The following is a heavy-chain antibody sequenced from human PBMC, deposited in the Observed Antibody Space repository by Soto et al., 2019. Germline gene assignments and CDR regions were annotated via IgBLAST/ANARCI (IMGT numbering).Heavy chain of an antibody. D-gene: IGHD6-13*01. J-gene: IGHJ6*02. V-gene: IGHV4-59*01. CDR1: GGSISRYY. CDR3: ASSNIAAAGFYYYGMDV. Sequence: QVQLQESGPGLVKPSETLSLTCTVSGGSISRYYWSWIRQPPGKGLEWIGYIYYSGSTNYNPSLKSRVTISVDTSKNQFSLKLSSVTAADTAVYYCASSNIAAAGFYYYGMDVWGRGTTVTVSS. CDR2: IYYSGST.